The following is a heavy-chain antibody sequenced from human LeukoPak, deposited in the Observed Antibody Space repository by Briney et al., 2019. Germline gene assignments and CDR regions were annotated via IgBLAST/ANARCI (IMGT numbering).Heavy chain of an antibody. J-gene: IGHJ4*02. Sequence: GGSLRLSCAASGFTFSSYAMHWVRQAPGKGLEWVAVISYDGSNKYYADSVKGRFTISRDNSKNTLYLQMNSLRAEDTAVYYCAREYCSSTSCYTDYWGQGTLVTVSS. CDR3: AREYCSSTSCYTDY. CDR2: ISYDGSNK. CDR1: GFTFSSYA. V-gene: IGHV3-30-3*01. D-gene: IGHD2-2*02.